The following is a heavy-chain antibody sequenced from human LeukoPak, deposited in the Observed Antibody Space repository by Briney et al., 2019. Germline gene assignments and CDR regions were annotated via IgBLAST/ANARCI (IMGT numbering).Heavy chain of an antibody. D-gene: IGHD4-17*01. Sequence: GGSLRLSCAASGFTFRSYSLNWVRQAPGKGLEWGSSISSSSRYIYYADPVKGRFTISSDNSKNTLYLQMNSLRAEDTAVYYCAKEIWPTVTTPGRTYFDYWGQGALVTVSS. CDR1: GFTFRSYS. J-gene: IGHJ4*02. CDR3: AKEIWPTVTTPGRTYFDY. V-gene: IGHV3-21*01. CDR2: ISSSSRYI.